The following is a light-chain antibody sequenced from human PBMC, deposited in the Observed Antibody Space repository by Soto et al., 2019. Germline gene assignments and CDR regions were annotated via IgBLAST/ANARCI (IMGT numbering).Light chain of an antibody. CDR2: NAT. V-gene: IGKV3-11*01. Sequence: ENVLTQSPATLSLSPGERATLSCRASQSVSSSLAWYQQKPGQAPRLLIHNATNRAPGIPASFSGSGSGTVFTLTISSLEPEDVAVYYCQQRNNWVFGQGTKLDIK. J-gene: IGKJ2*01. CDR3: QQRNNWV. CDR1: QSVSSS.